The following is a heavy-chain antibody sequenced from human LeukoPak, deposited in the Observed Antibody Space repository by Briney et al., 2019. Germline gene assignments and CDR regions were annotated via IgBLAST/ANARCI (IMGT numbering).Heavy chain of an antibody. Sequence: PGASVKVSCKASGYTFTGYYMHWVRQAPGQGLEWMGWINPNSGGTNYAQKFQGRVTMTRDTSISTAYMELSRLRSDDTAVYYCAGSIAVADRYYFDYWGQGTLVTVSS. D-gene: IGHD6-19*01. V-gene: IGHV1-2*02. J-gene: IGHJ4*02. CDR3: AGSIAVADRYYFDY. CDR2: INPNSGGT. CDR1: GYTFTGYY.